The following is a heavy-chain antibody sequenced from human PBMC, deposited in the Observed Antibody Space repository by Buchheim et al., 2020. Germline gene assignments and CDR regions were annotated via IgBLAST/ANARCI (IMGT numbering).Heavy chain of an antibody. V-gene: IGHV3-23*01. CDR2: ISDSGSST. CDR3: TKTMVSSWLSPFDY. D-gene: IGHD2-2*01. Sequence: EVQLLESGGGLVQPGGSLRLSCAASGCTFSSYAMSWVRQAPGNGLELVSTISDSGSSTYYADSVKGRFSISRDNSKNTLYLQVNSLRAEDTAVYFCTKTMVSSWLSPFDYWGQGTL. J-gene: IGHJ4*02. CDR1: GCTFSSYA.